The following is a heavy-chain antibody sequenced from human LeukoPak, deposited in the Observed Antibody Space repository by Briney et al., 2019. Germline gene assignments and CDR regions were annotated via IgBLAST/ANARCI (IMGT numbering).Heavy chain of an antibody. J-gene: IGHJ1*01. CDR1: GGSFSGYY. D-gene: IGHD2-2*01. CDR2: INHSGST. V-gene: IGHV4-34*01. CDR3: ARGPHCSSTSCYSEYFHH. Sequence: SETLSLTCAVYGGSFSGYYWSWIRQPPGKGLEWIGEINHSGSTNYNPSLKSRVTISVDTSKNQFSLKLSSVTAADTAVYYCARGPHCSSTSCYSEYFHHWGQGTLVTVSS.